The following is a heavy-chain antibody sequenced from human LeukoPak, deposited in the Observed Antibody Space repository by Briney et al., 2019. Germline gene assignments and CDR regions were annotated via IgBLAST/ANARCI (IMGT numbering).Heavy chain of an antibody. Sequence: QAGGSLRLSCAASGFTFSSYWMTWVRQAPGKGLEWVANIKRDGSDKYYMDSVRGRFTISRDNAKNSLYLQMNSLRVEDTAVYYCARDVEMYSSTWSDAFDIWGQGTMVTVSS. CDR2: IKRDGSDK. CDR3: ARDVEMYSSTWSDAFDI. CDR1: GFTFSSYW. J-gene: IGHJ3*02. V-gene: IGHV3-7*01. D-gene: IGHD6-13*01.